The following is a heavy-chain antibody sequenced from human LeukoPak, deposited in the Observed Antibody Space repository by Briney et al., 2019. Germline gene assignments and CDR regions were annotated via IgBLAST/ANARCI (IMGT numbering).Heavy chain of an antibody. D-gene: IGHD6-19*01. V-gene: IGHV3-23*01. CDR1: GFTFSTYA. CDR2: IRPDGDRT. CDR3: AREQSGTRGWYTVDY. J-gene: IGHJ4*02. Sequence: GGSLRPSCAASGFTFSTYAITWVRQGPGKGLEWVSAIRPDGDRTYYANSVRGRFTISRDNSKDTVYLQINGLRVEDTAVYYCAREQSGTRGWYTVDYWGQGTLVTVSS.